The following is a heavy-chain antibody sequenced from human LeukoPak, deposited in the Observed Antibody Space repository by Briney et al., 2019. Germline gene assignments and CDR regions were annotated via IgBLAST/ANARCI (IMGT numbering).Heavy chain of an antibody. Sequence: SETLSLTCTVSGGSISSHHWSWIRQPPGKGLEWIGYIYYSGSTNYNPSLKSRVTISVDTSKNQFSLKLSSVTAADTAVYHCATSIAARQTPTLDYWGQGTLVTVSS. CDR3: ATSIAARQTPTLDY. CDR2: IYYSGST. V-gene: IGHV4-59*11. CDR1: GGSISSHH. J-gene: IGHJ4*02. D-gene: IGHD6-6*01.